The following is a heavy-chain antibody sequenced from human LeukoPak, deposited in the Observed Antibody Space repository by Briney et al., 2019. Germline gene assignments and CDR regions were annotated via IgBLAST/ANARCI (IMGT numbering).Heavy chain of an antibody. CDR1: GFIFSSYI. Sequence: PGGSLRLSCTASGFIFSSYIMNWVRQAPGKGLEWVSYLSSSNSALYYADSVKGRFTISRDNAKNSLYLQMNSLRAEDTAVYYCARGYYFDSWGQGTLVTVSS. CDR3: ARGYYFDS. J-gene: IGHJ4*02. V-gene: IGHV3-48*04. CDR2: LSSSNSAL.